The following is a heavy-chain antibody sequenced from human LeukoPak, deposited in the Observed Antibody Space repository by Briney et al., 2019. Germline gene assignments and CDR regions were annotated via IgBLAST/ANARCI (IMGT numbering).Heavy chain of an antibody. CDR2: INPNSGGT. J-gene: IGHJ4*02. V-gene: IGHV1-2*02. CDR1: GYMFPSYR. D-gene: IGHD3-10*01. CDR3: ASRRGSGSPVDY. Sequence: ASVKVSCKASGYMFPSYRVTWVRQAPGQGLEWMGWINPNSGGTNYAQKFQGRVTMTRDTSISTAYMELSRLRSDDTAVYYCASRRGSGSPVDYWGQGTLVTVSS.